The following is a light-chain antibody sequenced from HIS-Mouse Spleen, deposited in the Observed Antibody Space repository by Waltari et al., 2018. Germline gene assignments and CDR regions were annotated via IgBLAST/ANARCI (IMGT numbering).Light chain of an antibody. CDR3: QQYGSSPRLT. Sequence: EIVLTQSPGTLSLSPGERATLSCRASQSVSSSYLAWYQQTPGQAPRLRIYGASSRATGIPDRFSGSGSGTDFTLTISRLEPEDFAVYYCQQYGSSPRLTFGGGTKVEIK. V-gene: IGKV3-20*01. CDR1: QSVSSSY. CDR2: GAS. J-gene: IGKJ4*01.